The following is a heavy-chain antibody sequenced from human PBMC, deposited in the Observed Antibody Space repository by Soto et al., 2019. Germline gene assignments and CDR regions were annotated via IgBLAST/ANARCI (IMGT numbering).Heavy chain of an antibody. Sequence: GSLRLSCAASGFTFSSYAMSWVRQAPGKGLEWVSAISGSGGNTYYADSVKGRFSISRDKSKSTLYLQINSLRAEDTAVYYCAKVPPNGSGGSCFGCYFDSWGQGTLVTVSS. CDR2: ISGSGGNT. V-gene: IGHV3-23*01. D-gene: IGHD2-15*01. J-gene: IGHJ4*02. CDR3: AKVPPNGSGGSCFGCYFDS. CDR1: GFTFSSYA.